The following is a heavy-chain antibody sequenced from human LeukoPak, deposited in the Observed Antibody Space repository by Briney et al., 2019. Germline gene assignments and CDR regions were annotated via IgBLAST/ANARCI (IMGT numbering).Heavy chain of an antibody. V-gene: IGHV3-7*01. Sequence: GGTLRLSCAASGFTFSSYWMSWVRQAPGKGLEWVANIKQDGSEKYYVDSVKGRFTISRDNAKNSLYLQMNSLRAEDTAVYYCARVGATTVGWFDPWGQGTLVTVSS. D-gene: IGHD1-26*01. CDR3: ARVGATTVGWFDP. CDR2: IKQDGSEK. J-gene: IGHJ5*02. CDR1: GFTFSSYW.